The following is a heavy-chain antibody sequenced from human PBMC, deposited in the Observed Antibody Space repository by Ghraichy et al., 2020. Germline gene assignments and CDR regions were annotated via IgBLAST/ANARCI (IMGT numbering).Heavy chain of an antibody. CDR3: ARGVIYSNMYYFDY. Sequence: SETLSLTCTVSGGSISSYYWSWIRQPPGKGLEWIGYIYYSGSTNYNPSLKSRVTISVDTSKNQFYLKLSSVTAADTAVYYCARGVIYSNMYYFDYWGQGTLVTVSS. CDR1: GGSISSYY. D-gene: IGHD4-11*01. J-gene: IGHJ4*02. V-gene: IGHV4-59*01. CDR2: IYYSGST.